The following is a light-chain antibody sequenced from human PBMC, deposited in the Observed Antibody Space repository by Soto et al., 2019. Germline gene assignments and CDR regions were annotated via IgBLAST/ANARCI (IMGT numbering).Light chain of an antibody. CDR3: QQYNNWPLT. CDR1: QSVNSK. Sequence: EIVMTQSPGTLSVPLGERVTLSCRASQSVNSKLAWYQQRPGQAPRLLIYGASTRATGIPARFSGSGSGTEFTLTISSLQSEDFAVYYCQQYNNWPLTFGGGTRVEIK. CDR2: GAS. V-gene: IGKV3-15*01. J-gene: IGKJ4*01.